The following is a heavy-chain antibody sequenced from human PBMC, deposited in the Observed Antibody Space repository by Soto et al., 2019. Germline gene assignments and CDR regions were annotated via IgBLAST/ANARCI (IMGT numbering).Heavy chain of an antibody. CDR2: INAGNGNT. J-gene: IGHJ6*03. CDR3: ASHDFWSGYSDGDYYYYYYMDV. V-gene: IGHV1-3*01. CDR1: GYTFTSYA. D-gene: IGHD3-3*01. Sequence: ASVKVSCKASGYTFTSYAMHWARQAPGQRLEWMGWINAGNGNTKYSQKFQGRVTITRDTSASTAYMELSSLRSEDTAVYYCASHDFWSGYSDGDYYYYYYMDVWGKGTTVTVSS.